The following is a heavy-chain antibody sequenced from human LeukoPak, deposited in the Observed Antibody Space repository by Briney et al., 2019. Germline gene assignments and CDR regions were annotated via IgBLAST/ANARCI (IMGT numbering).Heavy chain of an antibody. CDR3: ARESFNYGPFDY. CDR2: ISAYNGNT. Sequence: GAAVKVSCKASGYTFTSYGISWVRQAPGQGLEWMGWISAYNGNTNYAQKLQGRVTMTTDTSTNTAYMELRSLRSDDTAVYYCARESFNYGPFDYWGQGTLVTVSS. D-gene: IGHD3-16*01. V-gene: IGHV1-18*01. J-gene: IGHJ4*02. CDR1: GYTFTSYG.